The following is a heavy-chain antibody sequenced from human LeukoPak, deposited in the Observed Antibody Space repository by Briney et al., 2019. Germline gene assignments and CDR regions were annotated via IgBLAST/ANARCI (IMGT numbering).Heavy chain of an antibody. CDR1: GGSISSSSYY. J-gene: IGHJ4*02. V-gene: IGHV4-39*07. CDR2: IYYSGST. D-gene: IGHD5-12*01. Sequence: SETLSLTCTVSGGSISSSSYYWGWIRQPPGKGLEWIGSIYYSGSTYYNPSLKSRVTISVDTSKNQFSLKLSSVTAADTAVYYCARNSGYNPPSFVDNWGQGTLVTVSS. CDR3: ARNSGYNPPSFVDN.